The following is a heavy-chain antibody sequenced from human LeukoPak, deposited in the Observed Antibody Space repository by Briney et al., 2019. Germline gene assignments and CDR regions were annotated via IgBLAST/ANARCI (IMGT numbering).Heavy chain of an antibody. CDR1: GGSISSYY. Sequence: SETLSLTCTVSGGSISSYYWSWIRQPAGKGLEWIGRIYTSGSTNYNPSLKSRVTISVDTSKNQFSLKLSSVTAADTAVYYCARQDNMDYDSPWFDPWGQGTLVTVSS. CDR3: ARQDNMDYDSPWFDP. V-gene: IGHV4-4*07. D-gene: IGHD3-16*01. CDR2: IYTSGST. J-gene: IGHJ5*02.